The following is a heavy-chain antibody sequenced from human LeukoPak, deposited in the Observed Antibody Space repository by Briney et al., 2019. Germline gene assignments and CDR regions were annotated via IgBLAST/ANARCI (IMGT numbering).Heavy chain of an antibody. D-gene: IGHD1-26*01. CDR2: ISSRGSYI. CDR3: ARDKWEQSPNFDY. J-gene: IGHJ4*02. V-gene: IGHV3-21*06. Sequence: PGGSLRPSCAASGFTFSSYSMNWVRQAPGKGLEWVSSISSRGSYIYYADSVKGRFTISRDNAKNSLYLQTNSLRAEDTAVYYCARDKWEQSPNFDYWGQGTLVTVSS. CDR1: GFTFSSYS.